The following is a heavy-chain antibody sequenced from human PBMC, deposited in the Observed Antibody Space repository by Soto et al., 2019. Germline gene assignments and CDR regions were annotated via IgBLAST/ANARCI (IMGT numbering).Heavy chain of an antibody. CDR2: IYYSGST. J-gene: IGHJ3*02. Sequence: SETLSLTCTVSGGSISSYYWSWIRQPPGKGLEWIGYIYYSGSTNYNPSLKSRVTISVDTSKNQFSLKLSSVTAADTAVYYCARGSGSLEAFDIWGQGTMVTVSS. CDR1: GGSISSYY. CDR3: ARGSGSLEAFDI. V-gene: IGHV4-59*01. D-gene: IGHD1-26*01.